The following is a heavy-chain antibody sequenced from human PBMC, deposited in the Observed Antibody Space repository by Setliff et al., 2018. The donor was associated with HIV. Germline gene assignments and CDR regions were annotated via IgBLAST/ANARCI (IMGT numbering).Heavy chain of an antibody. CDR1: GGTFSSYA. J-gene: IGHJ6*02. D-gene: IGHD5-18*01. Sequence: SVKVSCKASGGTFSSYAISWVRQAPRQGLEWMGGIIPIFGTANYAQKFQGRVTITADESTSTAYMELSSLRSEDTAVYYCARDVDTATYYYYGMDVWGQGTTVTVSS. V-gene: IGHV1-69*13. CDR2: IIPIFGTA. CDR3: ARDVDTATYYYYGMDV.